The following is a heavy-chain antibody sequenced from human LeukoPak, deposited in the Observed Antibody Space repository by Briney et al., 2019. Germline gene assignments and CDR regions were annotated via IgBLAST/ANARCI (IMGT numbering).Heavy chain of an antibody. CDR2: IYPGDSDT. CDR1: GYSFTSYW. CDR3: ARLGDYVWGSYRYTAFDC. Sequence: GESLKISCKGSGYSFTSYWIGWVRQMPGKGLEWMGIIYPGDSDTRYSPSFQGQVTISADKSISTAYLQWSSLKASDTAMYYCARLGDYVWGSYRYTAFDCWGQGTLVTVSS. V-gene: IGHV5-51*01. J-gene: IGHJ4*02. D-gene: IGHD3-16*02.